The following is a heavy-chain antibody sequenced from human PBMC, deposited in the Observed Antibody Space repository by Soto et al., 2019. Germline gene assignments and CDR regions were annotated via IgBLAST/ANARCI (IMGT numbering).Heavy chain of an antibody. V-gene: IGHV4-34*01. CDR2: INHSGST. J-gene: IGHJ3*02. CDR1: GGSFSGYY. CDR3: ARGHSIAARNDVFDI. Sequence: PSETLSLTCAVYGGSFSGYYWSWIRQPPGKGLEWIGEINHSGSTNYNPSLKSRVTISVDTSKNQFSLKLSSVTAADTAVYYCARGHSIAARNDVFDIWGQGTMVTVSS. D-gene: IGHD6-6*01.